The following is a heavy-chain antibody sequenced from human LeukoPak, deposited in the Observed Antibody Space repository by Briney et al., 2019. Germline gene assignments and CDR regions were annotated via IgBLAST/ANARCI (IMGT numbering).Heavy chain of an antibody. CDR3: ARDLVTEPTGDWFDP. D-gene: IGHD2-2*01. J-gene: IGHJ5*02. Sequence: HPGGSLRLSCAASGFTFSSYGMHWVRQAPGKGLEWVAFIRYDGSNKYYADSVKGRFTISRDNSKNTLYLQMNSLRAEDTAVYYCARDLVTEPTGDWFDPWGQGTLVTVSS. CDR2: IRYDGSNK. V-gene: IGHV3-30*02. CDR1: GFTFSSYG.